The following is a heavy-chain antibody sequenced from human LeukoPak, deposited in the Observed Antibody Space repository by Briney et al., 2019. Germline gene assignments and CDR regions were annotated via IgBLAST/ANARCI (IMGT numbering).Heavy chain of an antibody. CDR3: AELGITMIGGV. CDR1: GFTFSSYE. J-gene: IGHJ6*04. D-gene: IGHD3-10*02. V-gene: IGHV3-48*03. CDR2: IRRSGSTI. Sequence: PGGSLRLSCAASGFTFSSYEMNWVRQAPGKGLEWLSHIRRSGSTIYYADSVKGRFTISRDNAKNSLYLQMNSLRAEDTAVYYCAELGITMIGGVWGKGTTVTISS.